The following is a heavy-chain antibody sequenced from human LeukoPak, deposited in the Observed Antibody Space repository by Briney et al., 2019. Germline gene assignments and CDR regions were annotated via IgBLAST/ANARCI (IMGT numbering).Heavy chain of an antibody. CDR2: IWYDGSNK. V-gene: IGHV3-30*02. D-gene: IGHD3-3*01. Sequence: GGALRLSCAASGFTFSSYGMRWVRQAPGKGLEWVAVIWYDGSNKYYAASVKGRFTITRDNSKTTLYLQMHSLRAEDTAVYYCAKSGPGEGVVIKGFDYWGQGTLVTVSS. CDR1: GFTFSSYG. J-gene: IGHJ4*02. CDR3: AKSGPGEGVVIKGFDY.